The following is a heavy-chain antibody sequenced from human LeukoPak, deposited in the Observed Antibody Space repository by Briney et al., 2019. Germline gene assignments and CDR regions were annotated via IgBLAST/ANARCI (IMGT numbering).Heavy chain of an antibody. J-gene: IGHJ4*02. CDR3: AKGAYFDY. CDR1: GFTFNNYV. V-gene: IGHV3-23*01. Sequence: GGSLRLSCEASGFTFNNYVMTWVRQAPGKGLEWVSSIIVSGGSTYYADSVQGRFTISRDNSKNTLYLQMNSLRAEDTAIYYCAKGAYFDYWGQGTLVTVSS. CDR2: IIVSGGST.